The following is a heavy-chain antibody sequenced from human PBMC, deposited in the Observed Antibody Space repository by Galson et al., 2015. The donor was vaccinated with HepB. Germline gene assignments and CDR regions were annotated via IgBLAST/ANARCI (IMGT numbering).Heavy chain of an antibody. CDR2: ISNSDGDT. CDR1: GFTFNRYA. D-gene: IGHD3-10*01. J-gene: IGHJ4*02. Sequence: SLRLSCAASGFTFNRYAMSWVRQARGKGLEWVSTISNSDGDTYYADSVKGRFTISRDNSKNTLYLDMNSPRVEDTAVYYCAKAQWHYGSGRLFLDYWGRGTLVTVSS. V-gene: IGHV3-23*01. CDR3: AKAQWHYGSGRLFLDY.